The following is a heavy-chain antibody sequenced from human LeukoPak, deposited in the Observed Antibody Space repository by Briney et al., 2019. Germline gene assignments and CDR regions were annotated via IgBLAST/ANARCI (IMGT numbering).Heavy chain of an antibody. J-gene: IGHJ4*02. CDR2: IYYSGST. CDR1: GGSISSGDYY. CDR3: ARDRNSGYGGIDY. D-gene: IGHD5-12*01. Sequence: PSETLSLTCTVSGGSISSGDYYWSWIRQPPGKGLEWIGYIYYSGSTYYNPSLKSRVTISVDTSKNQFSLKLSSVTAADTAVYYCARDRNSGYGGIDYWGQGTLVTVSS. V-gene: IGHV4-30-4*01.